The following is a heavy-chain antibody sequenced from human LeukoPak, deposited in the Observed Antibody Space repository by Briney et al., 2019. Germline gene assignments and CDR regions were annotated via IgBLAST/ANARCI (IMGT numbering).Heavy chain of an antibody. J-gene: IGHJ4*02. CDR1: GGTFSSYA. V-gene: IGHV1-69*13. Sequence: ASVKVSCKASGGTFSSYAISWVRQAPAQGLEWMGGIIPIFGTANYAQKFQGRVTITADESTSTAYMELSSLRSEDTAVYYCARGRADRGGQGYFDYWGQGTLVTVSS. CDR3: ARGRADRGGQGYFDY. D-gene: IGHD3-16*02. CDR2: IIPIFGTA.